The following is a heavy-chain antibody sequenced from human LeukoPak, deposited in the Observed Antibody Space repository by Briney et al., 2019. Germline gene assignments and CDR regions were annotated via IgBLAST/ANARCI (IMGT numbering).Heavy chain of an antibody. CDR1: GFTFSSYW. J-gene: IGHJ4*02. CDR2: ITQDGSGK. Sequence: GGSLRLSCAASGFTFSSYWMSWVRQAPGKGLEWVANITQDGSGKYYVDSVKGRFTISRDNAKNSLYLQMNSLRAEDTAVYYCAREGGYYDSSGFFFLLDYWGQGTLVTVSS. D-gene: IGHD3-22*01. V-gene: IGHV3-7*01. CDR3: AREGGYYDSSGFFFLLDY.